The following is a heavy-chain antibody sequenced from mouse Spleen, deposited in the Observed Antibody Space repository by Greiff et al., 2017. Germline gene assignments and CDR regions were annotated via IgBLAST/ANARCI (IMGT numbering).Heavy chain of an antibody. V-gene: IGHV3-6*01. Sequence: DVQLQESGPGLVKPSQSLSLTCSVTGYSITSGYYWNWIRQFPGNKLEWMGYISYDGSNNYNPSLKNRISITRDTSKNQFFLKLNSVTTEDTATYYCARDDWDEDYWGQGTLVTVSA. CDR1: GYSITSGYY. D-gene: IGHD4-1*01. J-gene: IGHJ3*01. CDR3: ARDDWDEDY. CDR2: ISYDGSN.